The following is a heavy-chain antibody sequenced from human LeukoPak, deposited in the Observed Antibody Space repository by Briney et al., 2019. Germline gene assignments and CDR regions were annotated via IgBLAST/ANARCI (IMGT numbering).Heavy chain of an antibody. CDR3: AREGTYYYDSSGYYFDY. CDR2: IIPIFVTA. D-gene: IGHD3-22*01. Sequence: SVKVSCKASGGTFSSYAISWVRQAPGHRLEWMGGIIPIFVTANSAQKRQGRVTITTGESTSTAYRELSSLRSEDTAVYYCAREGTYYYDSSGYYFDYWGQGTLVTVSS. J-gene: IGHJ4*02. V-gene: IGHV1-69*05. CDR1: GGTFSSYA.